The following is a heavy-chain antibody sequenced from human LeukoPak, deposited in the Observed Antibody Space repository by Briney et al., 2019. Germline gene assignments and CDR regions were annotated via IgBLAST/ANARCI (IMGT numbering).Heavy chain of an antibody. CDR2: IKLDGSEK. J-gene: IGHJ4*02. D-gene: IGHD4-23*01. CDR1: GFTFSNYW. V-gene: IGHV3-7*01. CDR3: ARSLDYGGHCFVDY. Sequence: PGGSLRLSCAASGFTFSNYWMTWVRQAPGKGLEWVANIKLDGSEKYYVDSVKGRFTISRDNAKNSVFLQMNSLRAEDTAVYYCARSLDYGGHCFVDYWGQGTLVTVSS.